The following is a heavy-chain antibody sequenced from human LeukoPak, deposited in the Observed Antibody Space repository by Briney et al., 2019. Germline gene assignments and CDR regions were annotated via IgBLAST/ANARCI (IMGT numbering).Heavy chain of an antibody. Sequence: PGRSLRLSCAASGFTFSSYGMHWVRQAPGKGLEWVAVISYDGSNKYYADSVKGRFTISRDNSKNTPYLQMNSLRAEDTAVYYCAKDRYEWELSFDYWGQGTLVTVSS. CDR2: ISYDGSNK. D-gene: IGHD1-26*01. CDR1: GFTFSSYG. CDR3: AKDRYEWELSFDY. J-gene: IGHJ4*02. V-gene: IGHV3-30*18.